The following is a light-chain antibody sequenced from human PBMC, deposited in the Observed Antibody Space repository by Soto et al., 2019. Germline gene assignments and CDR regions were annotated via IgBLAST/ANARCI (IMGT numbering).Light chain of an antibody. V-gene: IGKV1-5*03. J-gene: IGKJ1*01. CDR1: QSISGS. Sequence: DIQMTQSPSTLSASVGDRVTITCRASQSISGSLAWYQQKPGKAPQLLIYEASNLKSGVPSRFSGSGSGTEYTLTISSLQPDDSTSYYCQQDNGFWTFGQGTRVEIK. CDR2: EAS. CDR3: QQDNGFWT.